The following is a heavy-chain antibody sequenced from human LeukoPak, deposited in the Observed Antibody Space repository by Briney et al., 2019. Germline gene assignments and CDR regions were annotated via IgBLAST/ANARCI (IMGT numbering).Heavy chain of an antibody. CDR3: ARVLDFWSGYFVFDM. CDR1: GGSISSYY. V-gene: IGHV4-59*01. Sequence: SETLSLTCTVSGGSISSYYWSWIRQPPGKGLEWIGYIYDTGSTHYNPPLKSRVTISVDKSQNQFSLKLSSVTAADTAVYYCARVLDFWSGYFVFDMWGQGTMVTVSS. CDR2: IYDTGST. D-gene: IGHD3-3*01. J-gene: IGHJ3*02.